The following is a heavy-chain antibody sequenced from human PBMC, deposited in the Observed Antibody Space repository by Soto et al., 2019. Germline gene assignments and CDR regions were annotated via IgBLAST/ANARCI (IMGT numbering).Heavy chain of an antibody. CDR2: IYYSGST. J-gene: IGHJ5*02. CDR1: GGSISSGGYY. CDR3: ARGIYGMSSWFDP. Sequence: SETLSLTCTVSGGSISSGGYYWSWIRQHPGKGLEWIGYIYYSGSTYYNPSLKSRVTISVDTSKNQFSLKLSSVTAADTAVYYCARGIYGMSSWFDPWGQGTLVTVSS. D-gene: IGHD4-17*01. V-gene: IGHV4-31*03.